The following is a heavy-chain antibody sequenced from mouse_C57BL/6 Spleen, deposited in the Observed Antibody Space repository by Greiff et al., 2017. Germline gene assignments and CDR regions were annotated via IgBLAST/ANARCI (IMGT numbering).Heavy chain of an antibody. D-gene: IGHD2-3*01. Sequence: QVQLQQPGTELVKPGASVKLSCKASGYTFTSYWMHWVKQRPGQGLEWIGNINPSNGGTKYNEKFKSKATLTVDKSSSTAYMQLSSLTSEDSAVYYCARNDGYHWYFDVWGTGTTVTVSS. CDR1: GYTFTSYW. CDR2: INPSNGGT. CDR3: ARNDGYHWYFDV. V-gene: IGHV1-53*01. J-gene: IGHJ1*03.